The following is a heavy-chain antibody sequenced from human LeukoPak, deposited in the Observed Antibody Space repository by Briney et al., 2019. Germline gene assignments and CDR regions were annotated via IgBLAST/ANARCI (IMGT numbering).Heavy chain of an antibody. Sequence: GASVKVSYKASGYTFTSYDINWVRQATGQGLEWMGWMNPNSGNTGYAQKFQGRVTMTRNTSISTAYMELSSLRSEDTAVYYCARGVRAAADYDYWGQGTLVTVSS. CDR3: ARGVRAAADYDY. V-gene: IGHV1-8*01. CDR1: GYTFTSYD. J-gene: IGHJ4*02. CDR2: MNPNSGNT. D-gene: IGHD6-13*01.